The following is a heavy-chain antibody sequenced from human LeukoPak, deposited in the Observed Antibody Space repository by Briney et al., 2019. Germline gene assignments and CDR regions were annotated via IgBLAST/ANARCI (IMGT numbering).Heavy chain of an antibody. CDR2: ISASDGTT. CDR3: ARCGAAVTTHFSH. V-gene: IGHV1-18*01. Sequence: ASVQVSCKASGYSFSIYGITWARQAPGQGLEYLGWISASDGTTNYAQKVQDRVTMATDTSTSTAYLELRSLRSEDTAVYYCARCGAAVTTHFSHWGQGTLVTVSS. J-gene: IGHJ4*02. CDR1: GYSFSIYG. D-gene: IGHD4-17*01.